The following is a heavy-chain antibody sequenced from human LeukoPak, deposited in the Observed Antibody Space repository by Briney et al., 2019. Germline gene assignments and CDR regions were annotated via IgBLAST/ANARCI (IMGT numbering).Heavy chain of an antibody. Sequence: SETLSLTCTVSGGSISSYYWSWIRQPPGKGLEWIGIIYYSGSTYSNPSLRSRVTISVDTSKNQFSLKLGSVTAADTAVYYCARQWLVSDAFDIWGQGTMVTVSS. CDR1: GGSISSYY. V-gene: IGHV4-39*01. CDR2: IYYSGST. D-gene: IGHD6-19*01. CDR3: ARQWLVSDAFDI. J-gene: IGHJ3*02.